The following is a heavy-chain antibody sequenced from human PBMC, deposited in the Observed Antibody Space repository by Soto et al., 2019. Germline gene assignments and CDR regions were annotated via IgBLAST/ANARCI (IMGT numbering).Heavy chain of an antibody. CDR1: GYTFTSYC. CDR3: ARVAEYDYGDYVQTYYYYYGMDV. V-gene: IGHV1-18*04. D-gene: IGHD4-17*01. Sequence: GASVKVSCKASGYTFTSYCISWVRQAPGQGLEWMGWISAYNGNTNYAQKLQGRVTMTTDTSTSTAYMELRSLRSDDTAVYYCARVAEYDYGDYVQTYYYYYGMDVWGQGTTVTVSS. CDR2: ISAYNGNT. J-gene: IGHJ6*02.